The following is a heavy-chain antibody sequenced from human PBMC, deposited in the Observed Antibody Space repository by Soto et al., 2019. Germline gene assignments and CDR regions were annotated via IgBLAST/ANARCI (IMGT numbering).Heavy chain of an antibody. CDR2: ISKDGDWT. V-gene: IGHV3-43D*04. Sequence: EVQLVESGGVVVHPGGSLRLSCAASGFTFDDYAMHWVRQVPGKGLEWVSIISKDGDWTHYADSVKGRFTISRDNNKNSLWLQMNGLRPEDTALYYCTKAQYCSGGSCFLIESWGQGTLVTVSS. CDR1: GFTFDDYA. J-gene: IGHJ5*02. D-gene: IGHD2-15*01. CDR3: TKAQYCSGGSCFLIES.